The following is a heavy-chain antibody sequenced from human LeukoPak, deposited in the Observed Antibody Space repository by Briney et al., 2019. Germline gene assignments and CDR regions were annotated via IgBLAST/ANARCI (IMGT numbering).Heavy chain of an antibody. V-gene: IGHV1-2*02. CDR3: ARALRYGDSSGYYAY. D-gene: IGHD3-22*01. Sequence: ASVKVSCKASGYTFSGYYMHWVRQAPGQGLEWMGWINPNSGATNYAQTLQGRVTMTRDTSISIVYMELSRLRTDDTAVYYCARALRYGDSSGYYAYWGQGTLVTVSS. CDR2: INPNSGAT. CDR1: GYTFSGYY. J-gene: IGHJ4*02.